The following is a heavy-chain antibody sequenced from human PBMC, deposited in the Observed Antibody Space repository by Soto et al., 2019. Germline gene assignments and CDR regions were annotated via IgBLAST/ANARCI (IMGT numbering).Heavy chain of an antibody. J-gene: IGHJ4*02. D-gene: IGHD5-12*01. CDR3: ARLAYSDYRT. Sequence: TQSLPWAFAGFSLHVVGYYLVWIRQPPGKGLEWLATIYYSGTTYYNPSLKSRLTISLDTSRNLFSLDLTSVTAADTAFYYCARLAYSDYRTWGKGTMVTVSS. CDR1: GFSLHVVGYY. CDR2: IYYSGTT. V-gene: IGHV4-39*01.